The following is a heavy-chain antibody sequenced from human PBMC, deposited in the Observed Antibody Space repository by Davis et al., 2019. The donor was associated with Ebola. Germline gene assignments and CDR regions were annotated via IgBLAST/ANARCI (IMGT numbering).Heavy chain of an antibody. CDR2: FDPEDGET. CDR1: GYTLTDLS. J-gene: IGHJ4*02. V-gene: IGHV1-24*01. D-gene: IGHD3-22*01. Sequence: ASVKVSCKVSGYTLTDLSMHWVRQAPGKGLEWMGGFDPEDGETIYAQKFQGRVTMTEDTSTDTAYMELSSLRSEDTAVYYCATSSDSSGHYDYWGQGTLVTVSS. CDR3: ATSSDSSGHYDY.